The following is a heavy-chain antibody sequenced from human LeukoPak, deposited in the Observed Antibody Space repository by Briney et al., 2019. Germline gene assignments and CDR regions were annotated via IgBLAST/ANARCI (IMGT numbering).Heavy chain of an antibody. CDR3: VRPTGGYSYNY. J-gene: IGHJ4*02. V-gene: IGHV3-15*01. CDR1: GFTFSNAW. CDR2: IKSKTDGGTT. Sequence: GGSLRLSCAASGFTFSNAWMSWVRQAPGKGLEWVGHIKSKTDGGTTDYAAPVKGRFTISRDDSKNTLYLQMDSLKTEDTAVYYCVRPTGGYSYNYWGQGTLVTVSS. D-gene: IGHD5-18*01.